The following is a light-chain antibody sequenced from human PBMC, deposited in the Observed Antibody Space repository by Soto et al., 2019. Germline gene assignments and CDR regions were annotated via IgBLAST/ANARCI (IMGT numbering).Light chain of an antibody. CDR1: SSDVGAYNY. Sequence: QSVLTQPASVSGSPGQSITISCTGTSSDVGAYNYVSWYQHHPGKAPKLMIYEVTHRPSGVSNRFSGSKSGNTASLTISGLQTEDEADYYCSSYMTTTTVVFGGGTKLTVL. J-gene: IGLJ2*01. V-gene: IGLV2-14*01. CDR3: SSYMTTTTVV. CDR2: EVT.